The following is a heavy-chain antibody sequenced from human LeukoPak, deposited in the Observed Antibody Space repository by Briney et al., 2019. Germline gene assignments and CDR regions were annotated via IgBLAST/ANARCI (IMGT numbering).Heavy chain of an antibody. V-gene: IGHV3-21*06. CDR2: ISSRGSYT. J-gene: IGHJ3*02. CDR3: ARIDAFDI. CDR1: GFTFSNYN. Sequence: PGRSLRLSCAASGFTFSNYNMNWARPAAGKGLEWVSYISSRGSYTYYADSVKGRFTISRDNAKNSLYLQMNSPRAEDTAVYYCARIDAFDIWGQGTMVTVSS.